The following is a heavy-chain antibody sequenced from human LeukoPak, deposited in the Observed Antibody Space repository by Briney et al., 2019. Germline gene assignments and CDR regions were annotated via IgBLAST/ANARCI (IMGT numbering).Heavy chain of an antibody. J-gene: IGHJ4*02. CDR3: ARAYSYDEPNFDY. V-gene: IGHV4-59*01. CDR2: IYYSGST. D-gene: IGHD5-18*01. CDR1: GGSISSYY. Sequence: SETLSLTCTVSGGSISSYYWSWIRQPPGKGLEWIGYIYYSGSTNYNPSLKSRVTISVDTSKNQFSLKLSSVTAADTAVYYCARAYSYDEPNFDYWGQGTLVTVSS.